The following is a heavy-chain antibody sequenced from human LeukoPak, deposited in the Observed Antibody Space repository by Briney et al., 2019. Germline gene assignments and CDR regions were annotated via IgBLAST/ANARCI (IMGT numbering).Heavy chain of an antibody. V-gene: IGHV3-30-3*01. CDR2: ISYDGSNK. CDR1: GFTFSSYA. D-gene: IGHD3-9*01. Sequence: GGSLRLSCAASGFTFSSYAMHWVRQAPGKGLEWVAVISYDGSNKYYADSVKGRFTISRDNSKNTLYLQMNSLRAEDTAVYYCARGSVNYDILTGYPTYGMDVWGQGTTVTVSS. J-gene: IGHJ6*02. CDR3: ARGSVNYDILTGYPTYGMDV.